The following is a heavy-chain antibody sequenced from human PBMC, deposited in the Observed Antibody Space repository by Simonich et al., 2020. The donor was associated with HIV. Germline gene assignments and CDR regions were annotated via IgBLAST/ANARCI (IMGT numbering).Heavy chain of an antibody. V-gene: IGHV4-34*01. J-gene: IGHJ5*02. CDR3: ARPAGTGTLGFDP. CDR2: INHSGST. D-gene: IGHD1-1*01. CDR1: GGSFSGYY. Sequence: QVQLQQWGAGLLKPSETLSLTCAVYGGSFSGYYWSWIRQPPGKGLGWIGEINHSGSTNYNPSLKSRVTISVDTSKNQFSLKLSSVTAADTAVYYCARPAGTGTLGFDPWGQGTLVTVSS.